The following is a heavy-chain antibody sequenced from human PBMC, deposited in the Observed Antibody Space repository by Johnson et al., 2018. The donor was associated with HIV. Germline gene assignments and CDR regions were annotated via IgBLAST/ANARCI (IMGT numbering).Heavy chain of an antibody. D-gene: IGHD2/OR15-2a*01. Sequence: VQLVESGGGVVRPGESLRLSCVVSGFTFDDYGMSWVRQGPGKGLEWVSGINWNGGSTGYGDSVKGRFTISRDNAKNSLYLQMNNLRAEDSALYYCARDRALSHPGGAFDIWGRGTVVTVSS. CDR1: GFTFDDYG. J-gene: IGHJ3*02. V-gene: IGHV3-20*04. CDR2: INWNGGST. CDR3: ARDRALSHPGGAFDI.